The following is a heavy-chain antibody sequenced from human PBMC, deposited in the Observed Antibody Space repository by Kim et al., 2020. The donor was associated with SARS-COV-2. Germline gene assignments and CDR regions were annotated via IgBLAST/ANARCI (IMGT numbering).Heavy chain of an antibody. J-gene: IGHJ2*01. Sequence: GGSLRLSCTASGFTFGDYAMSWFRQAPGKGLEWVGFIRSKAYGGTTEYAASVKGRFTISRDDSKSIAYLQMNSLKTEDTAVYYCTREGARYGSGSYYWYFDLWGRGTLVTVSS. V-gene: IGHV3-49*03. CDR1: GFTFGDYA. CDR2: IRSKAYGGTT. CDR3: TREGARYGSGSYYWYFDL. D-gene: IGHD3-10*01.